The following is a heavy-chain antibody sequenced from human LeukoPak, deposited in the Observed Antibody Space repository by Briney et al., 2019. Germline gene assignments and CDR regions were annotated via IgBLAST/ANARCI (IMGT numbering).Heavy chain of an antibody. CDR1: GFTFTTYA. J-gene: IGHJ6*02. Sequence: GGSLRLSCAACGFTFTTYAMSWVRQAPGKGLEWVSSVSKSDGTTYYADSVKGRLTISRDNSMNTLHLQMNGLRAEDTAVYYCARGSYGMDVWGQGTTVTVSS. CDR3: ARGSYGMDV. V-gene: IGHV3-23*01. CDR2: VSKSDGTT.